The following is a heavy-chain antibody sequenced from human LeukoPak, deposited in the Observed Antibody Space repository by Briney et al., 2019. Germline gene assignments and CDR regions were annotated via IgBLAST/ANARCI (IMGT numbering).Heavy chain of an antibody. CDR1: GFTFSSYA. D-gene: IGHD3-9*01. CDR3: AKAEGYDILTGLDY. Sequence: GGSLRLSCATSGFTFSSYAMSWVRQAPGKGLEWVSGIGASGGSTYYADSVKGRFTISRDNSKNTLYLQMNSLRTEDTAVYYCAKAEGYDILTGLDYWGQGTLVTASS. J-gene: IGHJ4*02. V-gene: IGHV3-23*01. CDR2: IGASGGST.